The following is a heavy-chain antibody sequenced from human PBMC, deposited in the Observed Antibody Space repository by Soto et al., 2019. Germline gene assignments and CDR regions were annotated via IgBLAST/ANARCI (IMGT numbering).Heavy chain of an antibody. CDR1: GYAFTTYG. CDR3: ARGRYGDY. CDR2: ISAHNGNT. V-gene: IGHV1-18*01. D-gene: IGHD1-1*01. Sequence: QVHLVQSGAEVKKPGASVKVSCQGSGYAFTTYGITWVRQAPGQGLEWMGGISAHNGNTNYAQKSQGRVTVTRDTSTSTAYMELRSLRYDDTAVYYCARGRYGDYWGQGALVTVSS. J-gene: IGHJ4*02.